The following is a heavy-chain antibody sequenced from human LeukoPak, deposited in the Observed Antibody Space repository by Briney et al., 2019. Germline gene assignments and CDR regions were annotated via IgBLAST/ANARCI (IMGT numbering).Heavy chain of an antibody. J-gene: IGHJ4*02. CDR1: GYTFTSYG. V-gene: IGHV1-18*01. Sequence: ASVKVSCKASGYTFTSYGISWERQAPGQWLEWMGWISAYNGNTNYAQKLQGRVTMTTDTSTSTAYMELRSLRSDDTAVYYCRIVGATGGLHFDYWGQGTLVTVSS. CDR3: RIVGATGGLHFDY. CDR2: ISAYNGNT. D-gene: IGHD1-26*01.